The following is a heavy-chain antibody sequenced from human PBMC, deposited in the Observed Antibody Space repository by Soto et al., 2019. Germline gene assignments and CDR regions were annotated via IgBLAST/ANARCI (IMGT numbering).Heavy chain of an antibody. CDR3: ARVMITFGGVIDDAFDI. D-gene: IGHD3-16*02. CDR1: GYTFTGYY. CDR2: INPNSGGT. Sequence: VKVSCKASGYTFTGYYMHWVRQAPGQGLEWMGWINPNSGGTNYAQKFQGRVTMTRDTSISTAYMELSRLRSDDTAVYYCARVMITFGGVIDDAFDIWGQGTVVTVSS. J-gene: IGHJ3*02. V-gene: IGHV1-2*02.